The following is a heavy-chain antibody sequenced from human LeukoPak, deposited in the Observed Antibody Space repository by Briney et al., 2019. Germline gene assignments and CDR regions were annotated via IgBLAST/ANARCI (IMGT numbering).Heavy chain of an antibody. D-gene: IGHD3-10*01. V-gene: IGHV3-23*01. J-gene: IGHJ4*02. Sequence: GGSLRLSCAASGLTVSRNYMSWVRQAPGKGLEWVSAISGSGGSTYYADSVKGRFTISRDNSKNTLYLQMNSLRAEDTAVYYCAKGGDTYYYGSGAYFDYWGQGTLVTVSS. CDR2: ISGSGGST. CDR1: GLTVSRNY. CDR3: AKGGDTYYYGSGAYFDY.